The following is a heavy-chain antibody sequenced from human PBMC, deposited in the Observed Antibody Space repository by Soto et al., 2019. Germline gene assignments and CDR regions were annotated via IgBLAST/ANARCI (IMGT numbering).Heavy chain of an antibody. J-gene: IGHJ2*01. V-gene: IGHV3-30*03. CDR1: GFTFNNYG. Sequence: QVQLVESGGGVVQPGRSLRLSCAASGFTFNNYGMHWVRQAPGKGLEWVAAISYEGVTKYYVDSVKGRFIISRDNSKNTLYVQMNSLRPEDTAVYYCARRPQPTRGIHWYFDVWGRGTLVTVSS. CDR3: ARRPQPTRGIHWYFDV. D-gene: IGHD1-26*01. CDR2: ISYEGVTK.